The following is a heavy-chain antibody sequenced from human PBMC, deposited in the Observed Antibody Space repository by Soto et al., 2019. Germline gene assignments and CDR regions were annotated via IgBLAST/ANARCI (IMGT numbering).Heavy chain of an antibody. Sequence: QVQLQESGPGLVKPSETLSLTCTVSGGSISSYYWSWIRQPPGKGLEWIGYIYYSGSTNYNPSLKSLVTISVDTSKNQFALKLSSVTAADTAVYYCARSYYYDSGRLLFDPWGQGTLVTVSS. CDR1: GGSISSYY. V-gene: IGHV4-59*01. D-gene: IGHD3-22*01. CDR2: IYYSGST. J-gene: IGHJ5*02. CDR3: ARSYYYDSGRLLFDP.